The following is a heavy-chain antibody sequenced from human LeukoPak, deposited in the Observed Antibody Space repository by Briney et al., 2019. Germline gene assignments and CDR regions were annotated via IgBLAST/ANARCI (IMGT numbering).Heavy chain of an antibody. V-gene: IGHV4-59*11. CDR3: ARLSRVAVAGSYGYHSMDV. Sequence: SETLSLTCTVSGASIYGHYWSWIRLPPGKGLEWIGFVYYSGSISYNPSLKSRVTISADTSNNQFSLKLDSVTAADTAVYYCARLSRVAVAGSYGYHSMDVWGRGTTVTVSS. J-gene: IGHJ6*02. D-gene: IGHD6-19*01. CDR1: GASIYGHY. CDR2: VYYSGSI.